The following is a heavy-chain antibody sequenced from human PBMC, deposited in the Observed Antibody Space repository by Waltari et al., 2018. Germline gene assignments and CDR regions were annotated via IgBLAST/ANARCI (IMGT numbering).Heavy chain of an antibody. V-gene: IGHV4-34*01. J-gene: IGHJ5*02. Sequence: QVQLQQWGAGLLKPSETLSLTCAVYGGSFSGYYWSWIRQPPGKGLEWIGEINHSGSTNSNPSLRSRVTISVDTSKNQFSLKLSSVTAADTAVYYCARDYVWGSYRLNWFDPWGQGTLVTVSS. D-gene: IGHD3-16*02. CDR1: GGSFSGYY. CDR3: ARDYVWGSYRLNWFDP. CDR2: INHSGST.